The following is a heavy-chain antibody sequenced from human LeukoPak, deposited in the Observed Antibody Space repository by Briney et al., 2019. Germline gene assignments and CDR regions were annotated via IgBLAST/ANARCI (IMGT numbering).Heavy chain of an antibody. Sequence: PSETLSLTCTVSGVSISSSNSYWGWIRQPPGKGLEWIGSIYYTGNTYYNASPKSRVTISIDTSNNQISLRLISVTATDTAMYYCARQTGSGLFTLPGGQGTLVTVSS. D-gene: IGHD3/OR15-3a*01. J-gene: IGHJ4*02. CDR1: GVSISSSNSY. V-gene: IGHV4-39*01. CDR2: IYYTGNT. CDR3: ARQTGSGLFTLP.